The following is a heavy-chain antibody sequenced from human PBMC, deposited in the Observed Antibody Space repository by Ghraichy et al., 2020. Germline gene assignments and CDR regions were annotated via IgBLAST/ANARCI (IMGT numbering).Heavy chain of an antibody. CDR1: GFTFSKSW. CDR3: ARVSAYNWFDC. J-gene: IGHJ4*02. Sequence: GGSLRLSCAASGFTFSKSWIHWVRQAPGKGLVWVSRINSDGSSTNYADSVKGRFTISRDTAKNTLYLQMNSLRAEDTAVYYCARVSAYNWFDCWGQGTLVTVSS. V-gene: IGHV3-74*01. D-gene: IGHD5-24*01. CDR2: INSDGSST.